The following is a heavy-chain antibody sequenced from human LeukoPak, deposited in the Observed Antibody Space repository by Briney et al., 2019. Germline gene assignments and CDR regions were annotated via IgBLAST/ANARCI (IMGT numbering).Heavy chain of an antibody. CDR3: ARAGTADVDTAMVYFDY. D-gene: IGHD5-18*01. J-gene: IGHJ4*02. Sequence: ASVKVSRKASGGTFSSYAISWVRQAPGQGLEWMGGIIPIFGTANYAQKFQGRVTITADESTSTAYMELSSLRSEDTAVYYCARAGTADVDTAMVYFDYWGQGTLVTVSS. V-gene: IGHV1-69*13. CDR1: GGTFSSYA. CDR2: IIPIFGTA.